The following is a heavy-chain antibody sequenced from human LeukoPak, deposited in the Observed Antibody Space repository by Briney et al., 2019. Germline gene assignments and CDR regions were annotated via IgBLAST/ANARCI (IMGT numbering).Heavy chain of an antibody. CDR2: IKNSGST. CDR3: ARMGRDYGDQVEY. V-gene: IGHV4-34*01. D-gene: IGHD4-17*01. CDR1: GGAFSGSY. J-gene: IGHJ4*02. Sequence: SETLCLSCAVYGGAFSGSYWSWIRQPPGKGLEWIGDIKNSGSTNYNPSLKSRVTISVDTSKNQFSLKLSSVTAADTAVYYCARMGRDYGDQVEYWGKGTLVTVSS.